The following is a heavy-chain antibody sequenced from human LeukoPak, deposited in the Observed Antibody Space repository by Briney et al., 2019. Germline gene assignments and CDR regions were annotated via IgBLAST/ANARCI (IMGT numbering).Heavy chain of an antibody. CDR2: IYYSGST. V-gene: IGHV4-59*01. J-gene: IGHJ4*02. CDR1: GGSISSYY. CDR3: ARDSGGPELGY. D-gene: IGHD3-10*01. Sequence: SETLSLTCTDSGGSISSYYWSWIRQPPGKGLEWIGYIYYSGSTNYNPSLKSRVTISVDTSKNQFSLKLSSVTAADTAVYYCARDSGGPELGYWGQGTLVTVSS.